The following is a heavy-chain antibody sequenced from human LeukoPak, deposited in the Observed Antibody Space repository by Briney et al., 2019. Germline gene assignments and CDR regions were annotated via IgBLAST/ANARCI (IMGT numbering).Heavy chain of an antibody. J-gene: IGHJ1*01. CDR3: TTVRYCSTTSCRAEYFQH. V-gene: IGHV3-15*01. CDR1: GFTFSNDW. CDR2: VKSKTDGGIA. Sequence: GGSLRLSCAASGFTFSNDWMSWVRQAPGKGLEWVGRVKSKTDGGIADHAAPVKGRFTISRDDSRNTLYLQMNSLKTEDTAVYYCTTVRYCSTTSCRAEYFQHWGQGTLVTVSS. D-gene: IGHD2-2*01.